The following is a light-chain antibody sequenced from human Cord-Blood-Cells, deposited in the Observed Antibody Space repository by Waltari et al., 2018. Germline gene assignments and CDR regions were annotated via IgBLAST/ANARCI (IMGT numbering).Light chain of an antibody. V-gene: IGKV2-28*01. CDR2: LGS. CDR3: MQALQTPFT. CDR1: QSLLHSNGYNY. J-gene: IGKJ3*01. Sequence: EIVMTQSAPAVPVTPGGPAGISCRSSQSLLHSNGYNYLAWYLQTPGQSPQLLIYLGSNRSSGVPDSFSGSGSGTDFTLNISRVEAQDVRVYYCMQALQTPFTFNPGTKVTIK.